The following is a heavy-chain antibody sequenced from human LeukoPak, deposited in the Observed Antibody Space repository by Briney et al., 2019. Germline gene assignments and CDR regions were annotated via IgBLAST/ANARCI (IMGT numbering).Heavy chain of an antibody. D-gene: IGHD4-17*01. J-gene: IGHJ5*02. CDR2: FDPEDVET. CDR1: GYTLTELS. CDR3: ATGLDTVTARSNAWFDH. V-gene: IGHV1-24*01. Sequence: ASVKASCKLSGYTLTELSIHWGLQVPGKGLEWGGGFDPEDVETLYAQKFQGRVTLTEDTSTDTAYMELSSMRSEDTAVYYCATGLDTVTARSNAWFDHWGQGTLVTVYS.